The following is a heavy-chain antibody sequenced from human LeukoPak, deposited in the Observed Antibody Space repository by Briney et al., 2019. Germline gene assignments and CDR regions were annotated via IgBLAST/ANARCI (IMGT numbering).Heavy chain of an antibody. CDR1: GGTFSSYA. CDR2: IIPILGIA. Sequence: SVKVSCKASGGTFSSYAISWVRQAPGQGLEWMGRIIPILGIANYAQKFQGRVTITADKSTSTAYMELSSLRSEDTAVYYCARGPMVGYGGYAPGDYWGQGTLVTVSS. CDR3: ARGPMVGYGGYAPGDY. D-gene: IGHD5-12*01. V-gene: IGHV1-69*04. J-gene: IGHJ4*02.